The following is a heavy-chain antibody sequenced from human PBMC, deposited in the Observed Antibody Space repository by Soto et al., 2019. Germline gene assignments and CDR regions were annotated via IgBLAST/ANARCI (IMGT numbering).Heavy chain of an antibody. V-gene: IGHV4-30-4*01. CDR3: ARAIISLTTRGGYFYYGMDV. J-gene: IGHJ6*02. D-gene: IGHD4-4*01. Sequence: SETLSLTCTVSGGSVSSAEDYWSWIRQTPGKGLEWIGYIFYSGTTYYNPSLKSRVVISIDRSENQFSLKLSSVTAADTAVDYCARAIISLTTRGGYFYYGMDVWGQGATVTVSS. CDR1: GGSVSSAEDY. CDR2: IFYSGTT.